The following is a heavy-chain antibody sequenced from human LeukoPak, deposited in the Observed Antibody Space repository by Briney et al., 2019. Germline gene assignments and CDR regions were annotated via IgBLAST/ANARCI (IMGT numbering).Heavy chain of an antibody. D-gene: IGHD5-18*01. Sequence: SETLSLTCTVSGGSISSYYWSWIRQPPGKGLEWIGYIYYSGSTNYNPSLKSRVTISVDTSKNQFSLKLSSVTAADTAMYYCARGKYSYGYHFDYWGQGTLVTVSS. CDR3: ARGKYSYGYHFDY. CDR2: IYYSGST. CDR1: GGSISSYY. J-gene: IGHJ4*02. V-gene: IGHV4-59*01.